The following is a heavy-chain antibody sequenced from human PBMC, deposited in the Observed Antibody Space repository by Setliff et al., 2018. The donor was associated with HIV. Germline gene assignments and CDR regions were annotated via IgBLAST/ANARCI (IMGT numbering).Heavy chain of an antibody. V-gene: IGHV3-23*01. CDR2: IAGNAINT. Sequence: GGSLRLSCAASGYTFNDYAMSWVRQAPGKGLEWVSTIAGNAINTYHADSVKGRFTISRDNSKNTLSLQMSSLRAEDTAVYYCARGSGSYHFDYWGQGTLVTVSS. D-gene: IGHD1-26*01. J-gene: IGHJ4*02. CDR1: GYTFNDYA. CDR3: ARGSGSYHFDY.